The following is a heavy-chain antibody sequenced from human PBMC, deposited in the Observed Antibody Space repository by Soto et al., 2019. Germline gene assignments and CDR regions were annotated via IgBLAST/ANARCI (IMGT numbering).Heavy chain of an antibody. J-gene: IGHJ4*02. D-gene: IGHD3-10*01. CDR2: LNGSGGST. V-gene: IGHV3-23*01. CDR1: GFPFSNYA. Sequence: EVRLLESGGGLVQPGGSLRLSCAASGFPFSNYAMTWVRQAPGKGLEWVSGLNGSGGSTSSADSVKGRFAISRDNSKKTLYLKINSLRDGDTAVYYCARGFSAGKGSPPDYWGQGTLVTVSS. CDR3: ARGFSAGKGSPPDY.